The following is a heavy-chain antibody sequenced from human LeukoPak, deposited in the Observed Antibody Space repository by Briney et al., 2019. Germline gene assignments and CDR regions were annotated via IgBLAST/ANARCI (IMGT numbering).Heavy chain of an antibody. CDR3: ARDPAGAGIYYDY. CDR2: ISSGGSTT. V-gene: IGHV3-48*01. CDR1: GFTFSTYS. Sequence: GGSLRLSCAASGFTFSTYSMNWVRQAPGKGLERVSYISSGGSTTHDADSVKGRFTISRDNAKNSLYLQMNSLRAEDTAVYYCARDPAGAGIYYDYWGQGTLVTVSS. J-gene: IGHJ4*02. D-gene: IGHD6-19*01.